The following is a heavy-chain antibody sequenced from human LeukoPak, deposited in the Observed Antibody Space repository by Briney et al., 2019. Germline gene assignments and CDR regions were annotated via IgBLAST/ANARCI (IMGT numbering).Heavy chain of an antibody. V-gene: IGHV3-30*02. CDR2: IRYDGSNK. CDR3: ASSRDGYNPTDAFDI. D-gene: IGHD5-24*01. Sequence: GGSLRLSCAASGFTFSSYGMHWVRQAPGKGLGWVAFIRYDGSNKYYADSVKGRFTISRDNSKNTLYLQMNSLRAEDTAVYYCASSRDGYNPTDAFDIWGQGTMVTVSS. J-gene: IGHJ3*02. CDR1: GFTFSSYG.